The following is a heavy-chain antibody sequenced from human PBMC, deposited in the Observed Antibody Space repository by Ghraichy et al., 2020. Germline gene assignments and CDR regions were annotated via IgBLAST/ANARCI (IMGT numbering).Heavy chain of an antibody. CDR3: ARVTAAAGTVGWYYYYGMDV. CDR2: IYYSGST. V-gene: IGHV4-59*01. J-gene: IGHJ6*02. CDR1: GGSISSYY. Sequence: SETLSLTCTVSGGSISSYYWSWIRQPPGKGLEWIGYIYYSGSTNYNPSLKSRVTISVDTSKNQFSLKLSSVTAADTAVYYCARVTAAAGTVGWYYYYGMDVWGQGTTVTVS. D-gene: IGHD6-13*01.